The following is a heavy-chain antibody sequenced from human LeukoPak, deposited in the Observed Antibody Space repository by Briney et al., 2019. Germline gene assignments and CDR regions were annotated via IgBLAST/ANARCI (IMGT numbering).Heavy chain of an antibody. V-gene: IGHV4-59*08. D-gene: IGHD2-2*01. CDR1: GASISDYY. CDR2: TYYTGST. J-gene: IGHJ4*02. Sequence: SETLSLTCTVSGASISDYYWSWIRQSPGKGLEWFGYTYYTGSTKYNPSLESRVTISIDTTKNHLYLKLSSLTAADTAMYYWARHSRAYSSTSGTFEYWGQGTLVTVSS. CDR3: ARHSRAYSSTSGTFEY.